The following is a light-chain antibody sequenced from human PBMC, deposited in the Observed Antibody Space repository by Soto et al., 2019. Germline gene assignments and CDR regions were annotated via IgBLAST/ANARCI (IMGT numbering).Light chain of an antibody. CDR1: QSISSW. V-gene: IGKV1-5*03. J-gene: IGKJ2*01. Sequence: DIQMTQSPSTLSASVGDRVTITCRASQSISSWLAWYQQKPGKAPKLLIYKASSLESGVPSRFSGSGSGTEFTLTISSLQPDDFATYYCQQVYTFGQGTKLEIK. CDR2: KAS. CDR3: QQVYT.